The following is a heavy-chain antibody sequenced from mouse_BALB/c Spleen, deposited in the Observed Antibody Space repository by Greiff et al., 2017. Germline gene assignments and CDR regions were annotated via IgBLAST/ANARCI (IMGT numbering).Heavy chain of an antibody. J-gene: IGHJ4*01. V-gene: IGHV5-17*02. CDR1: GFTFSSFG. CDR2: ISSGSSTI. Sequence: DVHLVESGGGLVQPGGSRKLSCAASGFTFSSFGMHWVRQAPEKGLEWVAYISSGSSTIYYADTVKGRFTISRDNPKNTLFLQMTSLRSEDTAMYYCARRREGYDAMDYWGQGTSVTVSS. CDR3: ARRREGYDAMDY.